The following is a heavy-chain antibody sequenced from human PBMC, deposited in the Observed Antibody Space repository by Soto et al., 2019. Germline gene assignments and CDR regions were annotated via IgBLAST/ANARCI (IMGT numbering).Heavy chain of an antibody. CDR2: IYYSGST. Sequence: PSETLSLTCTVSGGSISSSSYYWGWIRQPPGKGLEWIGSIYYSGSTYYNPSLKSRVTIPVDTSKNQFSLKLSSVTAADTAVYYCARRYNWFDPWGQGTLVTVSS. V-gene: IGHV4-39*01. CDR3: ARRYNWFDP. D-gene: IGHD2-15*01. CDR1: GGSISSSSYY. J-gene: IGHJ5*02.